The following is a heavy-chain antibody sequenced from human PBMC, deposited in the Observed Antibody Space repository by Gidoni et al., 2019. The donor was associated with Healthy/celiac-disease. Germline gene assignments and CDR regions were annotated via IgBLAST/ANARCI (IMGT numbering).Heavy chain of an antibody. D-gene: IGHD3-22*01. CDR2: IIPIFGTA. CDR1: GGIFSSYA. CDR3: ARAYVDYYDSSGYYYFDY. V-gene: IGHV1-69*01. Sequence: QVQLVQSGAEVKKPGSSVKVSCKASGGIFSSYAISWVRQAPGQGLEWMGGIIPIFGTANYAQKFQGRVTITADESTSTAYMELSSLRSEDTAVYYCARAYVDYYDSSGYYYFDYWGQGTLVTVSS. J-gene: IGHJ4*02.